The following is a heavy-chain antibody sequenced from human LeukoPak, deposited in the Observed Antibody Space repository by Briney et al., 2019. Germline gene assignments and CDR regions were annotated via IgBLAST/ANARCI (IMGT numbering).Heavy chain of an antibody. CDR3: ARGEAVYAVAEYYFDY. J-gene: IGHJ4*02. V-gene: IGHV3-74*01. D-gene: IGHD6-19*01. Sequence: GGSLRLSCAASGFTFSSYWMHWVRQAPGKGLVWVSRINSDGSSTSYADSVKGRFTISRDNAKNTLYLQMNSLRAEDTAAYYCARGEAVYAVAEYYFDYWGQGTLVTVSS. CDR1: GFTFSSYW. CDR2: INSDGSST.